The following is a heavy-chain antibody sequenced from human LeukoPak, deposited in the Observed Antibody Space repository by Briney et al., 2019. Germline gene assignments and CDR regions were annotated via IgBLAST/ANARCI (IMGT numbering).Heavy chain of an antibody. V-gene: IGHV3-53*01. J-gene: IGHJ4*02. CDR3: ARDSHYDSSGYYDY. CDR1: GFTFSSYA. D-gene: IGHD3-22*01. CDR2: IYSGGST. Sequence: GGSLRLSCAASGFTFSSYAMSWVRQAPGKGLEWVSVIYSGGSTYYADSVKGRFTISRDNSKNTLYLQMNSLRAEDTAVYYCARDSHYDSSGYYDYWGQGTLVTVSS.